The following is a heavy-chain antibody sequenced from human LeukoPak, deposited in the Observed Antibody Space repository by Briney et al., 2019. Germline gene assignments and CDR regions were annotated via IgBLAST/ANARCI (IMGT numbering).Heavy chain of an antibody. CDR2: IRSTKDGGTA. V-gene: IGHV3-15*01. CDR3: TTGSYYTTGAFDI. J-gene: IGHJ3*02. D-gene: IGHD1-26*01. Sequence: GGSLRLSCAGSGFTLTYTWMSWVRQAPGKGLEWIARIRSTKDGGTAEHAAPVKGRFTVSRDDSKNTIHLQMNSLKIEDTALYYCTTGSYYTTGAFDIWGQGTMVTVSS. CDR1: GFTLTYTW.